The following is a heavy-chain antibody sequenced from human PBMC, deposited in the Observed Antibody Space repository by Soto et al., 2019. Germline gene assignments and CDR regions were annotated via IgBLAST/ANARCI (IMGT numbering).Heavy chain of an antibody. CDR3: ASRAATWGSSSWYGVYYYYYYMDV. CDR2: MNPNSGNT. V-gene: IGHV1-8*01. J-gene: IGHJ6*03. CDR1: GYTFTSYD. D-gene: IGHD6-13*01. Sequence: ASVKVSCKASGYTFTSYDINWVRQATGQGLEWMGWMNPNSGNTGHAQKFQGRVTMTRNTSISTAYMELSSLRSEDTAVYYCASRAATWGSSSWYGVYYYYYYMDVWGKGTTVTVSS.